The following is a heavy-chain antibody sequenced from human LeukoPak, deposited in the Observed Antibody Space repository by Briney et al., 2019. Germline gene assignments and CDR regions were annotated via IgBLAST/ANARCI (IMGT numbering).Heavy chain of an antibody. CDR2: ISAYNGNT. J-gene: IGHJ4*02. D-gene: IGHD5-24*01. Sequence: GASVKVSCKASGYTFTSYGISWVRQAPGQGLEWMGWISAYNGNTNYAQKLQGRVTMTRNTSISTAYMELSSLRSEDTAVYYCARAYQWPRESREYYFDYWGQGTLVTVSS. V-gene: IGHV1-18*01. CDR3: ARAYQWPRESREYYFDY. CDR1: GYTFTSYG.